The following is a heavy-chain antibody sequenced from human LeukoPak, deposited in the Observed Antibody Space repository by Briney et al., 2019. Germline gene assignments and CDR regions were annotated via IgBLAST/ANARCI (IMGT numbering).Heavy chain of an antibody. CDR2: IYYSGST. V-gene: IGHV4-59*01. J-gene: IGHJ4*02. D-gene: IGHD1-14*01. CDR1: GDSISSYY. CDR3: ARSELYYFDY. Sequence: SETVSLTCTVSGDSISSYYWTWIRQPPGKGLEWIGYIYYSGSTNYNPSLKSRVTISVDTSNNQFSLKLSSVTAADTAVYYCARSELYYFDYWGQGTLVTVPS.